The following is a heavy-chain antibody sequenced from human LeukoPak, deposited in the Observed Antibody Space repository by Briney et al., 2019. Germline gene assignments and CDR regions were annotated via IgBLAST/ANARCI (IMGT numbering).Heavy chain of an antibody. CDR1: GFLFSTYD. CDR3: AKVGRYYDSSGYYRLFGD. Sequence: GGSLRLSCAASGFLFSTYDMSWVRQAPGKGLEWVSSITVSGGTTYYADSVQGRFTVYRDNSKNTLHLQMNSLRDEDTAVYYCAKVGRYYDSSGYYRLFGDWGQGTLVTVSS. CDR2: ITVSGGTT. D-gene: IGHD3-22*01. V-gene: IGHV3-23*01. J-gene: IGHJ4*02.